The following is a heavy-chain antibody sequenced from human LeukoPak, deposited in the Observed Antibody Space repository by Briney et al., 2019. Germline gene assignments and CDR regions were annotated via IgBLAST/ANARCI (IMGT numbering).Heavy chain of an antibody. CDR3: ARRDDITWIVDI. Sequence: PGESLKISCKASGFRFTNYWIGWVRQMPGKGLEWMGIIYPDDSDTTYSPSFQCQVTISADKSINTAYLQWTSLKASDTAMYYSARRDDITWIVDIWGQGTLVTVSS. CDR1: GFRFTNYW. CDR2: IYPDDSDT. J-gene: IGHJ4*02. D-gene: IGHD3-22*01. V-gene: IGHV5-51*01.